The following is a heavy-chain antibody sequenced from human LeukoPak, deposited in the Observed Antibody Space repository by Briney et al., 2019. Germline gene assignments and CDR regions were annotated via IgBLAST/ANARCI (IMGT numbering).Heavy chain of an antibody. CDR1: GFTFSNYA. Sequence: GGPLRLSCAASGFTFSNYAMHWVRQAPGKGLEWVAVIWYDGSNKYYADSVKGRFTISRDNSKNTLYLQMNSLRAEDTAVYYCARSSGWQPDFDYWGQGTLVTVSS. J-gene: IGHJ4*02. D-gene: IGHD6-19*01. CDR2: IWYDGSNK. CDR3: ARSSGWQPDFDY. V-gene: IGHV3-33*01.